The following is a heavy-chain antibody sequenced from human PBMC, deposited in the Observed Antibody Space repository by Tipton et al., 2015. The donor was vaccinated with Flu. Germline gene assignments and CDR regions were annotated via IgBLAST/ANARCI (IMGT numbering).Heavy chain of an antibody. CDR1: GYTFTGYY. V-gene: IGHV1-2*02. CDR2: INPNSGGT. Sequence: QLVQSGAEVKKPGASVKVSCKASGYTFTGYYMHWVRQAPGQGLEWMGWINPNSGGTNYGQKFQGRVTMTRDTSISTAYMELSRLRSDDRAVYYCARGSLSPYGSGSGLVAPWGQGTLVTVSS. D-gene: IGHD3-10*01. J-gene: IGHJ5*02. CDR3: ARGSLSPYGSGSGLVAP.